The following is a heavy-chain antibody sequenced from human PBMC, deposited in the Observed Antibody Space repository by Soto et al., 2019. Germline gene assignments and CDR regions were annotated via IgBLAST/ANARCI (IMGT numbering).Heavy chain of an antibody. V-gene: IGHV3-23*01. CDR3: ARDVSSVNNYYGFDV. J-gene: IGHJ6*02. CDR1: GFVFGTYA. Sequence: EEQLLESGGGLVQPGGSLRLSCAASGFVFGTYAMNWVRQAPGKGLEWVSTISGDDGTTFYTYYSDSVKGRFTISRDNFEDTFHLQMDGLRADDTDGNYCARDVSSVNNYYGFDVWGQGTTVTVSS. D-gene: IGHD3-22*01. CDR2: ISGDDGTTFYT.